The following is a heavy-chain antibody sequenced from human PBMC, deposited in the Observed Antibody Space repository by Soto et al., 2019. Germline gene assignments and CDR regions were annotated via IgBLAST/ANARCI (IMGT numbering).Heavy chain of an antibody. D-gene: IGHD1-7*01. Sequence: GGSLRLSCAASGFTLSSYGMHWLRQAPGKGLEWVAVIWYDGSTKYYEDSVKGRFTISRDNSKNTLYLQRNSLRAEDTAVYYCARDRVVLLLTATTPVNSHYMDVWGKGTTVTVSS. CDR3: ARDRVVLLLTATTPVNSHYMDV. J-gene: IGHJ6*03. CDR1: GFTLSSYG. V-gene: IGHV3-33*01. CDR2: IWYDGSTK.